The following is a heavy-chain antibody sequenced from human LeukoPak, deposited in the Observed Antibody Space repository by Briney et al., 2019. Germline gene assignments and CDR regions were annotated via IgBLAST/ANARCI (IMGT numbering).Heavy chain of an antibody. V-gene: IGHV4-34*01. CDR2: INHSGST. CDR3: ASASTLDTAMVD. Sequence: PSETLSLTCAVYGGSFSGYYWSWIRQSPGKGLEWIGEINHSGSTNYNPSLKSRVTISVDTSKNQFSLKLSSVTAADTAVYYCASASTLDTAMVDWGQGTLVTVSS. D-gene: IGHD5-18*01. J-gene: IGHJ4*02. CDR1: GGSFSGYY.